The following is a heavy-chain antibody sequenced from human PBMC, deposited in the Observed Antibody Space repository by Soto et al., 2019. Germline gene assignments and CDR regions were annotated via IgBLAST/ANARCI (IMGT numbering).Heavy chain of an antibody. J-gene: IGHJ4*02. V-gene: IGHV3-33*06. Sequence: TGGSLRLSCAASGFTFSSYGMHWVRQAPGKGLEWVAVIWYDGSNKYYADSVKGRFTISRDNSKNTLYLQMNSLRADDTAVYYCAKATRGGAATLIRDYWGQGTLVTVSS. CDR1: GFTFSSYG. CDR3: AKATRGGAATLIRDY. D-gene: IGHD6-13*01. CDR2: IWYDGSNK.